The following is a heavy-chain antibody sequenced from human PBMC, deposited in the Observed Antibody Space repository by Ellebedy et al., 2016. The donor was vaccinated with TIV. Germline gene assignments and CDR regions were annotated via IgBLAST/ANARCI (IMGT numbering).Heavy chain of an antibody. J-gene: IGHJ4*02. D-gene: IGHD2-21*01. CDR3: VKDTAPYFGVFDY. CDR2: IRNSGVST. V-gene: IGHV3-23*01. Sequence: GESLKISCAVSGFTFSDYAMSWVRRTPGRGLEWVSGIRNSGVSTYYADSVKGRFTISRDDSMDTVYLQLNNLTAEDTATYFCVKDTAPYFGVFDYWGRGALVTVSS. CDR1: GFTFSDYA.